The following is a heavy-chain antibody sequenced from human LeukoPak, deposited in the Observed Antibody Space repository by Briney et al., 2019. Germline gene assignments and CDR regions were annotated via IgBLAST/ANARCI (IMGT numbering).Heavy chain of an antibody. CDR2: IWYDGSNK. CDR3: ARERIVVVPAAYYYYGMDV. V-gene: IGHV3-33*08. D-gene: IGHD2-2*01. Sequence: GGSLRLSCVASGFTLSSHNINWVRQAPGKGLEWVAVIWYDGSNKYYADSVKGRFTISRDNSKNTLYLQMNSLRAEDTAVYYCARERIVVVPAAYYYYGMDVWGQGTTVTVSS. CDR1: GFTLSSHN. J-gene: IGHJ6*02.